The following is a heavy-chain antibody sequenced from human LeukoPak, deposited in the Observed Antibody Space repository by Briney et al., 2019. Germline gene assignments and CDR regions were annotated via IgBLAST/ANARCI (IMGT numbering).Heavy chain of an antibody. J-gene: IGHJ5*02. Sequence: GRSVRLFCAASGFTFSKYYMSWITHPPGKGLEGISYILNSGYTTSYAESVQDRFNFYSHNDKNSLYLQVHTVRAEDTAVYYCAGGYGSGSYSAWGQGVPVTVSS. V-gene: IGHV3-11*01. CDR3: AGGYGSGSYSA. D-gene: IGHD3-10*01. CDR2: ILNSGYTT. CDR1: GFTFSKYY.